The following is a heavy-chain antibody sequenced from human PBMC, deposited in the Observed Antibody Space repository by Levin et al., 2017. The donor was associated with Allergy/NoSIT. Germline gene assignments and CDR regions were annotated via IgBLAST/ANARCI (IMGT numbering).Heavy chain of an antibody. D-gene: IGHD1-26*01. Sequence: SETLSLTCTVSGGSISSYYWSWIRQPPGKGLEWIGYIYYSGSTNYNPSLKSRVTISVDTSKNQFSLKLSSVTAADPAVYYCARLSSGSYRSDFDYWGQGTLVTVSS. V-gene: IGHV4-59*01. CDR2: IYYSGST. CDR1: GGSISSYY. CDR3: ARLSSGSYRSDFDY. J-gene: IGHJ4*02.